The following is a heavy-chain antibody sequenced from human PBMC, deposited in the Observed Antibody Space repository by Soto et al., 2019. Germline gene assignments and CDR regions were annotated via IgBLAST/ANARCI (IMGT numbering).Heavy chain of an antibody. CDR3: ARDRWLRYSGYDWHFDY. D-gene: IGHD5-12*01. V-gene: IGHV3-74*01. CDR1: GFTFSSYW. J-gene: IGHJ4*02. CDR2: INSDGSST. Sequence: GGSLRLSCAASGFTFSSYWMHWVRQAPGKGLVWVSRINSDGSSTSYADSVKGRFTISRDNAKNSVDLQMNSLRAEDTAVYYCARDRWLRYSGYDWHFDYWGQGTLVTVSS.